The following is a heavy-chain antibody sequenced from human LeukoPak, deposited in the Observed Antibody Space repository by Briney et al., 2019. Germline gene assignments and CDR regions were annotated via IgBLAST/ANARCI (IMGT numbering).Heavy chain of an antibody. CDR1: GFTFSSYA. V-gene: IGHV3-23*01. J-gene: IGHJ4*02. CDR2: ISGSGGST. D-gene: IGHD6-25*01. Sequence: GGSLRLSCAASGFTFSSYAMSWVRQAPGKGLEWVSAISGSGGSTYYADSVKGRFTISRDNSKNTLYLQMNSLRAEDTAVYYCAKGSKRVGRMNFDYWAREPWSPSPQ. CDR3: AKGSKRVGRMNFDY.